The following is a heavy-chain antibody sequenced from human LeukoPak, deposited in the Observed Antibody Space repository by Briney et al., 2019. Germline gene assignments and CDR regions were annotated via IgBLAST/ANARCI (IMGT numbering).Heavy chain of an antibody. J-gene: IGHJ4*02. D-gene: IGHD2-21*01. CDR1: GFTFEDYA. Sequence: GRSLRLSCAASGFTFEDYAMHWVRQAPGKGLEWVSGISWNSGSIGYADSVKGRFTIFRDNAKNSLYLQMNSLRAEDTALYYCARASRSLGGDLSYWGQGTRVTVSS. V-gene: IGHV3-9*01. CDR2: ISWNSGSI. CDR3: ARASRSLGGDLSY.